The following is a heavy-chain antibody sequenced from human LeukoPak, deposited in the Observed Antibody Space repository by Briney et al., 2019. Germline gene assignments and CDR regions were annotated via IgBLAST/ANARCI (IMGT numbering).Heavy chain of an antibody. CDR2: IYYSGST. J-gene: IGHJ5*02. D-gene: IGHD2-2*01. Sequence: SETLSLTCTVSGGSISSHYWSWIRQPPGKGLEWIGYIYYSGSTNYNPSLKSRVTISVDTSKNQFSLKLSSVTAADTAVYHCARVTPYSTAMGFDPWGQGTLVTVSS. CDR3: ARVTPYSTAMGFDP. V-gene: IGHV4-59*11. CDR1: GGSISSHY.